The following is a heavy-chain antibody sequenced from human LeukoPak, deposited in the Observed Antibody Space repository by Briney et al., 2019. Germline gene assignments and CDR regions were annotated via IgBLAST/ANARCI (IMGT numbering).Heavy chain of an antibody. CDR1: GFTYSSYW. CDR2: IKQDGSEQ. V-gene: IGHV3-7*01. CDR3: ASLAKDIVVVPAAPVFDY. D-gene: IGHD2-2*01. Sequence: GGSLRLFCAASGFTYSSYWVSWVRQAPGKGLEWVANIKQDGSEQYYVDSVKGRFTISRDNANTPLYLQMNSLRAEDTAVYYCASLAKDIVVVPAAPVFDYWGQGTLVTVSS. J-gene: IGHJ4*02.